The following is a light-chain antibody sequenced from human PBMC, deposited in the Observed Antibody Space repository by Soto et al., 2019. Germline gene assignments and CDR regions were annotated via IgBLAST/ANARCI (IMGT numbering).Light chain of an antibody. J-gene: IGKJ1*01. CDR1: QSVLYSSNNKNY. V-gene: IGKV4-1*01. CDR3: QQYYSTPWT. CDR2: WAS. Sequence: DIVMTQSPDSLAVSLGERATINCKSSQSVLYSSNNKNYLAWYQQGPGQPPKLLIYWASTREYGVPDRFSGSGSGTDFTLTISSLQAEDVAVYYCQQYYSTPWTFGQGTKVEIK.